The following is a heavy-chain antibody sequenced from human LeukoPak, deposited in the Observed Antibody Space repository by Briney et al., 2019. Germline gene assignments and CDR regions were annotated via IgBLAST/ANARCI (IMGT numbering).Heavy chain of an antibody. CDR1: GGSISSYY. J-gene: IGHJ6*03. V-gene: IGHV4-59*01. Sequence: PSETLSLTCTVSGGSISSYYWSWIRQPPGKGLEWIGYIYYSGSTNYNPSLKSRVTISVDTSKNQFSLKLSSVTAADTAVYYCARFSSSWPPHYMDVRGKGTTVTISS. D-gene: IGHD6-13*01. CDR2: IYYSGST. CDR3: ARFSSSWPPHYMDV.